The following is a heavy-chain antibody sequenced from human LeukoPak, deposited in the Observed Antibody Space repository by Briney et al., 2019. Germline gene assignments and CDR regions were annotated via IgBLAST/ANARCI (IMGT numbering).Heavy chain of an antibody. CDR2: ISGSGGST. CDR3: ARDFDLYCSGGRCYPSHFDY. J-gene: IGHJ4*02. Sequence: GGSLRLSCAASGFTFSSYAMRWVRQAPGKGLEWVSGISGSGGSTYYADSVKGRFTISRDNSKNTLYLQMSSLRAEDTAVYYCARDFDLYCSGGRCYPSHFDYWGQGTLVTVSS. V-gene: IGHV3-23*01. D-gene: IGHD2-15*01. CDR1: GFTFSSYA.